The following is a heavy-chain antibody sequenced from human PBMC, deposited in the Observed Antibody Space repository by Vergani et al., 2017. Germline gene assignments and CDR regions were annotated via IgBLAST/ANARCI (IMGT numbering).Heavy chain of an antibody. Sequence: EVQLVESGGGLVKRGGSLRLSCAASGFTFSSCSMNWVRQAPGKGLEWVSSISSSSSYIHYSDSLKGRFTISRDNAKSSLYLQVNSLRAEDTGVYYCVRLPRGPWYFDLWGRGTLITVSS. CDR1: GFTFSSCS. V-gene: IGHV3-21*01. CDR3: VRLPRGPWYFDL. J-gene: IGHJ2*01. CDR2: ISSSSSYI.